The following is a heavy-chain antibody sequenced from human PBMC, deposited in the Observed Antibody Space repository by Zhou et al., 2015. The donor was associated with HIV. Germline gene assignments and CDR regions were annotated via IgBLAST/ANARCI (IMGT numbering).Heavy chain of an antibody. J-gene: IGHJ6*03. V-gene: IGHV1-69*01. Sequence: QVQLVQSGAEVKKPGSSVKVSCKASGGTFSSYAISWVRQAPGQGLEWMGGIIPIFGTANYAQKFQGRVTITADESTSTAYMELSSLRSEDTAVYYCARDRQDVLRFPNYYYYYMDVWGKGTTVTVSS. CDR3: ARDRQDVLRFPNYYYYYMDV. CDR1: GGTFSSYA. CDR2: IIPIFGTA. D-gene: IGHD3-3*01.